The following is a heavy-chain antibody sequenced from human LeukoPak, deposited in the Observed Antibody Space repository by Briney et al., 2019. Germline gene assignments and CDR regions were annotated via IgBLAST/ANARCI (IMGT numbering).Heavy chain of an antibody. CDR3: ARGLGDYYDTSEYYYAVPAH. Sequence: GASVKVSCKVSGYTLTELSMHWVRQAPGKGLEWMGGFDPEDGETIYAQKFQGRVTMTEDTSTDTAYMELSSLRSEDTAVYYCARGLGDYYDTSEYYYAVPAHWGQGTLVTVSS. J-gene: IGHJ4*02. CDR2: FDPEDGET. D-gene: IGHD3-22*01. V-gene: IGHV1-24*01. CDR1: GYTLTELS.